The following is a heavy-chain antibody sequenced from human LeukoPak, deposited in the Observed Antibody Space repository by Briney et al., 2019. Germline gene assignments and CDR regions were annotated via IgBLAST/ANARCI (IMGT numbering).Heavy chain of an antibody. J-gene: IGHJ4*02. D-gene: IGHD3-22*01. V-gene: IGHV3-21*06. CDR3: ARPSGYYAFDS. CDR1: GFSFSSDS. CDR2: ITSGSRYL. Sequence: GGSLRLSCEASGFSFSSDSMDWVRQAPGKGLEWVASITSGSRYLYYGDSVKGRFTVSRDNTKNSLHLQMNSLRVDDTAVYYCARPSGYYAFDSWGQGTLVTVPS.